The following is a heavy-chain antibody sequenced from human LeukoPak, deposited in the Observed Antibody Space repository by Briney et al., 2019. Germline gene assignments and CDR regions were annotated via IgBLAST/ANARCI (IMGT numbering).Heavy chain of an antibody. V-gene: IGHV4-39*02. CDR3: ARRASPGIYNWFDP. Sequence: KPSETLSLTCTVSGGSISSSSYYWGWIRQPPGKGLEWIGSIYYSGSTYYNPSLKSRVTISVDTSKNHFSLKLSSVTAADTAVYYCARRASPGIYNWFDPWGQGTLVTVSS. D-gene: IGHD6-13*01. CDR1: GGSISSSSYY. CDR2: IYYSGST. J-gene: IGHJ5*02.